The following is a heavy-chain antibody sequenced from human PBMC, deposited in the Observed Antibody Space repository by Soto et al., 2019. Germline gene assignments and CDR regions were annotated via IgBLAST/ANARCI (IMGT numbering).Heavy chain of an antibody. J-gene: IGHJ4*02. CDR2: INPSTGDT. CDR3: ARDFGEVSTTWVGYLEF. Sequence: ASVKVSCKASGCNLITHYMHWVRQAPGQGPEWMGVINPSTGDTSYAQKFQGRVTMARDTYTSTVYMELSNLRYDDTAVYFCARDFGEVSTTWVGYLEFWGQGTPDTVSS. CDR1: GCNLITHY. D-gene: IGHD3-3*01. V-gene: IGHV1-46*01.